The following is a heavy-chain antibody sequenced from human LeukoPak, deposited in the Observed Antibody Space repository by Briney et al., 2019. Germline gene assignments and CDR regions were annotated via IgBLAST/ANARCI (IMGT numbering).Heavy chain of an antibody. CDR2: IYYSGST. D-gene: IGHD3-10*01. V-gene: IGHV4-39*01. CDR3: ARQGGSMVRGVIINPYYFDY. J-gene: IGHJ4*02. Sequence: PSETLSLTCTVSGGSISSSSYYWGWIRQPPGTGLEWIGSIYYSGSTYYNPSLKSRVTISVDTSKNQFSLKLSSVTAADTAVYYCARQGGSMVRGVIINPYYFDYWGQGTLVTVSS. CDR1: GGSISSSSYY.